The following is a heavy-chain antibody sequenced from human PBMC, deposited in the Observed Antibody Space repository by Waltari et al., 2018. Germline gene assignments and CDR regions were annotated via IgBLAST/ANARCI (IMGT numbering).Heavy chain of an antibody. CDR2: IRYDGSNK. V-gene: IGHV3-30*02. CDR1: GFTFSSYG. D-gene: IGHD1-26*01. CDR3: AKDMYSGSYFDY. Sequence: QVQLVESGGGVVQPGGSLRLSCAASGFTFSSYGMHWVRQAPGKGLDGVAFIRYDGSNKYYADSVKGRFTISRDNSKNTLYLQMNSLRAEDTAVYYCAKDMYSGSYFDYWGQGTLVTVSS. J-gene: IGHJ4*02.